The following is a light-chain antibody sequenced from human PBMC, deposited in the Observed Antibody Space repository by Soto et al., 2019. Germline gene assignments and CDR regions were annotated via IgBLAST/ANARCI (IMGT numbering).Light chain of an antibody. CDR1: QSISSY. V-gene: IGKV1-39*01. Sequence: DIQMTRSPSSLSASVGDRVTITCRASQSISSYLNWYQQKPGKAPKLLIYAASSLQSGVPSRFSGSGSGTDFTLTISSLQPEDFATYYCQQSYSFGQGTKLEIK. CDR2: AAS. CDR3: QQSYS. J-gene: IGKJ2*01.